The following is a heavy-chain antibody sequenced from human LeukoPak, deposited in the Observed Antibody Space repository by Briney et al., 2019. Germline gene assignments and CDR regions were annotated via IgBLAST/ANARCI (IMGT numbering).Heavy chain of an antibody. CDR1: GFTFSEYV. V-gene: IGHV3-33*01. Sequence: GRSLRLSCAASGFTFSEYVMHWVRQAPGKGLEWVAVIWHDGTFAYYVDSVEGRFTVSRDNAKNTMFLQMNSLRVEDTAIYYCARQGGIYAQFDIWGQGTLVTVSS. J-gene: IGHJ4*02. D-gene: IGHD3-16*01. CDR3: ARQGGIYAQFDI. CDR2: IWHDGTFA.